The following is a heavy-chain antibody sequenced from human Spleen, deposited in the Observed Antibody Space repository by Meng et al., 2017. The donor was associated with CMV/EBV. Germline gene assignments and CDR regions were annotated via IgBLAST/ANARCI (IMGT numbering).Heavy chain of an antibody. J-gene: IGHJ4*02. CDR1: GYTHSGVYY. CDR3: ARAQYRYDSTAYLEY. Sequence: GYTHSGVYYWVWVRKHPGRGVEWIGYISHSGTTSNKPSLKSRVTVSIDTSEKQFSLKLTSVTAADTAVYYCARAQYRYDSTAYLEYWGQGALVTVSS. V-gene: IGHV4-31*02. D-gene: IGHD3-22*01. CDR2: ISHSGTT.